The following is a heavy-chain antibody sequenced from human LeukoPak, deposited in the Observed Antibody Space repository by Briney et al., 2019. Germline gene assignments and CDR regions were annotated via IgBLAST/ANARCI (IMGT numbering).Heavy chain of an antibody. CDR1: GFTFDDYG. CDR3: ARGGSRYCSSTSCYPFDY. D-gene: IGHD2-2*01. J-gene: IGHJ4*02. Sequence: GGSLRLSCAASGFTFDDYGMSWVRQAPGKGLEWVSGINWNGGSTGYADSVKGRFTISRDNAKNSLYLQMNSLRAEDTAVYYCARGGSRYCSSTSCYPFDYWGQGTLVTVSS. CDR2: INWNGGST. V-gene: IGHV3-20*04.